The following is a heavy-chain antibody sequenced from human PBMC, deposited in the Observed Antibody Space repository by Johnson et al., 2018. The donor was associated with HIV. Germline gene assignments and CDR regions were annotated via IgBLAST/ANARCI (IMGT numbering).Heavy chain of an antibody. V-gene: IGHV3-9*01. CDR1: GFTFDDYA. CDR2: ISWNSGSI. D-gene: IGHD6-6*01. CDR3: AREIIAARPSAFDI. J-gene: IGHJ3*02. Sequence: LGVSCAASGFTFDDYAMHWVRQAPGKGLEWVSGISWNSGSIGYADSVKGRFTISRDNSKNTLYLQMNSLRAEDTAVYYCAREIIAARPSAFDIWGQGTMVTVSS.